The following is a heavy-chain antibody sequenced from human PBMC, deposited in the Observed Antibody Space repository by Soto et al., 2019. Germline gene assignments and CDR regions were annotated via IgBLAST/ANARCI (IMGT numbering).Heavy chain of an antibody. V-gene: IGHV3-23*01. CDR2: ISGSGGST. CDR1: GFTFSSYA. J-gene: IGHJ4*02. Sequence: PGGSLRLSCAASGFTFSSYAMSWVRQAPGKGLEWVSAISGSGGSTYYADSVKGRFTISRDNSKNTLYLQMNSLRAEDTAVYYCAKDRIQLWWEYYFDYWGQGNLVTVSS. D-gene: IGHD5-18*01. CDR3: AKDRIQLWWEYYFDY.